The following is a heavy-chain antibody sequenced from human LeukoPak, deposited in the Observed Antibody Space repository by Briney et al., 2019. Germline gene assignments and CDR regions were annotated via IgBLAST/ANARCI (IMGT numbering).Heavy chain of an antibody. Sequence: PGGSLRLSCAASGFTFDDYAMHWIRQAPGKGLEWVSGISWNSGSIGYADSVKGRFTISRDNAKNSLYLQMNSLRAEDTALYYCAKDAVRFGELFRSGWFDPWGQGTLVTVSS. D-gene: IGHD3-10*01. J-gene: IGHJ5*02. CDR2: ISWNSGSI. CDR1: GFTFDDYA. V-gene: IGHV3-9*01. CDR3: AKDAVRFGELFRSGWFDP.